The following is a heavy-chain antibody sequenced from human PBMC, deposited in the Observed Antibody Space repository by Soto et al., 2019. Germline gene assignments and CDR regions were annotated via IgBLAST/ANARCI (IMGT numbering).Heavy chain of an antibody. J-gene: IGHJ4*02. D-gene: IGHD5-12*01. Sequence: EVQLLESGGGLVQPGGSLRLSCAASGFTFTNDAMTWVRQAPGRGLEWVSTVRGSGDDTKYADSVKGRFTISRDNSKKTLYLQMDSLRAEDTAVYYCATVLRGWDIVFDYWGQGTLVTVSS. V-gene: IGHV3-23*01. CDR1: GFTFTNDA. CDR2: VRGSGDDT. CDR3: ATVLRGWDIVFDY.